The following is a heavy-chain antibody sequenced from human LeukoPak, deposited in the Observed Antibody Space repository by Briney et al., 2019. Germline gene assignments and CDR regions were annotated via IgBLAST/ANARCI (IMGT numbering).Heavy chain of an antibody. V-gene: IGHV3-23*01. CDR1: GFTFSSYA. CDR3: ARAGTYYYDSSGYLHPGDY. J-gene: IGHJ4*02. D-gene: IGHD3-22*01. CDR2: ISGSGGST. Sequence: GGSLRLSCAASGFTFSSYAMSWVRQAPGKGLEWVSAISGSGGSTYYADSVKGRFTISRDNSKNTLYLQMNSLRAEDTAVYYCARAGTYYYDSSGYLHPGDYWGQGTLVTVSS.